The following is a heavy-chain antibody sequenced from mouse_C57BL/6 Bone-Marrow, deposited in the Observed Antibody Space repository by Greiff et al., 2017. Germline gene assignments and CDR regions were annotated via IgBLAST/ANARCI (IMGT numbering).Heavy chain of an antibody. CDR3: ARSSIYYGSSSAWCAY. CDR1: GYTFTDYY. D-gene: IGHD1-1*01. V-gene: IGHV1-84*01. J-gene: IGHJ3*01. CDR2: IYPGSGNT. Sequence: QVQLQQSGPELVKPGASVKISCKASGYTFTDYYINWVKQRPGQGLEWIGWIYPGSGNTKYNEKFKGKATLTVDTSSSTAYMQLSSLTSEDSAVYFCARSSIYYGSSSAWCAYWGQGTLVTVSA.